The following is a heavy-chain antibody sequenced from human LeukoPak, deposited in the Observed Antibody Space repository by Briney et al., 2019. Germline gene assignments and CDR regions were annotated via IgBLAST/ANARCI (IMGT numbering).Heavy chain of an antibody. D-gene: IGHD6-13*01. CDR3: ARWAGESRSWYPALFDY. V-gene: IGHV1-69*13. J-gene: IGHJ4*03. CDR1: GGTFNNHA. Sequence: SVKVSYKPSGGTFNNHAISGVRQAPGQGLEWMEVIIPISGTANYAQKFQGRVTITADESTSTVYMELSSLTSEDTAVYYCARWAGESRSWYPALFDYWGQGNL. CDR2: IIPISGTA.